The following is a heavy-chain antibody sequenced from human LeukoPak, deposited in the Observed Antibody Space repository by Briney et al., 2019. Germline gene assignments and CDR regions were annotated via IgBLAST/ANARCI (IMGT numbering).Heavy chain of an antibody. CDR3: AKGYFYFDY. D-gene: IGHD3-10*01. CDR2: ISSDGENK. J-gene: IGHJ4*02. V-gene: IGHV3-30*18. Sequence: PGGSLRLSCAASGFTFSDYGMHWVRQAPGKGLEWVAVISSDGENKYSADSVKGRFTISRDNSENTLYLQMNSLRAEDTAVYYCAKGYFYFDYWGQGTPVTVSS. CDR1: GFTFSDYG.